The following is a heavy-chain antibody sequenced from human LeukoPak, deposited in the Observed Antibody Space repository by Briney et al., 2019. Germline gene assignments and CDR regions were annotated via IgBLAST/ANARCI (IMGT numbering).Heavy chain of an antibody. CDR1: GGSISSGGYY. D-gene: IGHD3-22*01. J-gene: IGHJ5*02. CDR2: IYYSGST. V-gene: IGHV4-31*03. CDR3: ASSTYYYDSSGYSNWFDP. Sequence: PSQTLSLTCTVSGGSISSGGYYWSWIRQHPGKGLEWIGYIYYSGSTYYNPSLKSRVTISVDTSKNQFSLKLSSVTAADTAVYYCASSTYYYDSSGYSNWFDPWGQGTLVTVSS.